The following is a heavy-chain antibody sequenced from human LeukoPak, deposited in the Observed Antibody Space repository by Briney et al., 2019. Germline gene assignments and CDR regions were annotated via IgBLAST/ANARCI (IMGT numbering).Heavy chain of an antibody. CDR2: IYHSGST. CDR1: GGSISSGGYY. CDR3: ARVRSWYLGFDY. J-gene: IGHJ4*02. Sequence: SQTLSLTCTVSGGSISSGGYYWSWIRQPPGKGLEWIGYIYHSGSTYYNPSLKSRVTISVDTSKNQFSLKLSSVTAADTAVYYCARVRSWYLGFDYWGQGTLVTVSS. D-gene: IGHD6-13*01. V-gene: IGHV4-30-2*01.